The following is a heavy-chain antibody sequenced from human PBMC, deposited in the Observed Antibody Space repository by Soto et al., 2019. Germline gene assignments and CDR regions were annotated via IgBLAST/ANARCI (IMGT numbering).Heavy chain of an antibody. CDR2: IYWDDGK. CDR1: GFSLNTGGVT. D-gene: IGHD3-10*01. J-gene: IGHJ1*01. Sequence: GSGPTLVNPTQTLTLTCVFSGFSLNTGGVTVGWISQPPGKALEWVALIYWDDGKRYSPALKSRLTITKETSRNQVVLTMTNVDPEDTATYFCAHSPAPRVYFQHWGEGTLVTVSS. CDR3: AHSPAPRVYFQH. V-gene: IGHV2-5*02.